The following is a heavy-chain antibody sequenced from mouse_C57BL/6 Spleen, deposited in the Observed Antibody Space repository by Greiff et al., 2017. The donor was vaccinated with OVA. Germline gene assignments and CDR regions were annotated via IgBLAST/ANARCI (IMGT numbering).Heavy chain of an antibody. V-gene: IGHV5-9-1*02. CDR1: GFTFSSYA. D-gene: IGHD2-4*01. J-gene: IGHJ3*01. CDR2: ISSGGDYI. CDR3: TRRRESYDYDEGPWFAY. Sequence: EVQGVESGEGLVKPGGSLKLSCAASGFTFSSYAMSWVRQTPETRLEWVAYISSGGDYIYYADTVKGRFTISRDNARNTLYLQMSSLKSEDTAMYYCTRRRESYDYDEGPWFAYWGQGTLVTVSA.